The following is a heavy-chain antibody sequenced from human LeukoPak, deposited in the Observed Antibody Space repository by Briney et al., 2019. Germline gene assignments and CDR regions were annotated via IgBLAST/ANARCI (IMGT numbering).Heavy chain of an antibody. CDR1: GVSISSGGYS. J-gene: IGHJ1*01. V-gene: IGHV4-30-2*01. Sequence: PSETLSLTCAVSGVSISSGGYSWSWIRQPPGKGLEWIGYIYHSGSTYYNPSLKSRVTISVDRSKNQFSLKLSSVTAADTAVYYCARGSEYYYDSSGYYNREYFQHWGQGTLVTVSS. CDR2: IYHSGST. CDR3: ARGSEYYYDSSGYYNREYFQH. D-gene: IGHD3-22*01.